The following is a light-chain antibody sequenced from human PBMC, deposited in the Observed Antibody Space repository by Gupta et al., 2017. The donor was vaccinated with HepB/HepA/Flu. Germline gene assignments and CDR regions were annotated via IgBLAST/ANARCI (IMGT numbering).Light chain of an antibody. V-gene: IGKV1-39*01. CDR3: QQSDSTPLT. Sequence: IQLTQSPSSLSASVGDSVTITCRASQTMNNFLHWYQQKPGEAPKLLIYAASSLQSGVPSGFSGSGSGTDFTLTINRLQPEDFATYYCQQSDSTPLTFGGGTKVEIK. J-gene: IGKJ4*01. CDR2: AAS. CDR1: QTMNNF.